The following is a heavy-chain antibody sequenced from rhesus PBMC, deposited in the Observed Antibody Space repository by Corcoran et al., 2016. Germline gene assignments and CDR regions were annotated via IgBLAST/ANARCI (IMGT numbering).Heavy chain of an antibody. CDR3: ARETWGYGLDS. J-gene: IGHJ6*01. Sequence: QVQLQESGPGLVKPLETLSLTCAVSGGPNRSNYWIWNRLPPGKGLEWIGYINGSGSSTNYTPSLKSRVTLSVDTSKNQFSLKLSSVTAADTAVYYCARETWGYGLDSWGQGVVVTVSS. V-gene: IGHV4S11*01. CDR2: INGSGSST. D-gene: IGHD1-38*01. CDR1: GGPNRSNY.